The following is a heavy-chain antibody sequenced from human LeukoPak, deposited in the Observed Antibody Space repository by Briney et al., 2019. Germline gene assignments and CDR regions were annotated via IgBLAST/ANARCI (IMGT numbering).Heavy chain of an antibody. CDR2: ISWNSGSI. V-gene: IGHV3-9*01. J-gene: IGHJ4*02. Sequence: GGSLRLSCAASGFTFDDYAMHWVRQAPGKGLEWVSGISWNSGSIGYADSVKGRFTISRDNAKNSLYLQMNSLRAEDTALYYCAKDSNYDSGGYVDYWGQGTLVTVSS. CDR1: GFTFDDYA. CDR3: AKDSNYDSGGYVDY. D-gene: IGHD3-22*01.